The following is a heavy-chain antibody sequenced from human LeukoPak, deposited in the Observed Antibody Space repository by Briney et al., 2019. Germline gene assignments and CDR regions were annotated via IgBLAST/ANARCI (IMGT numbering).Heavy chain of an antibody. V-gene: IGHV3-21*01. D-gene: IGHD3-22*01. J-gene: IGHJ4*02. Sequence: GGSLRLSCAASGFTFSSYSMNWVRQAPGKGLEWVSSISSSSSYIYYADSVKGRFTISRDNSKNTLYLQMNSLRAEDTAVYYCARDAYYYDSSGYYYPDYWGQGTLVTVSS. CDR1: GFTFSSYS. CDR2: ISSSSSYI. CDR3: ARDAYYYDSSGYYYPDY.